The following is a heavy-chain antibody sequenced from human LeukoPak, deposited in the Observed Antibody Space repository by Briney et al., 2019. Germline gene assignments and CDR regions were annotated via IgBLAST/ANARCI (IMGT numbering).Heavy chain of an antibody. CDR2: ISVYNGNT. CDR1: GYTFTSYG. D-gene: IGHD6-19*01. Sequence: ASVKVSCKASGYTFTSYGISWVRQAPGQGLEWMGWISVYNGNTNYAQKLQGRVTMTTDTSTSTAYMELRSLRSDDTAVYYCARDYRLGYSSGLPMSYWGQGTLVTVSS. CDR3: ARDYRLGYSSGLPMSY. V-gene: IGHV1-18*01. J-gene: IGHJ4*02.